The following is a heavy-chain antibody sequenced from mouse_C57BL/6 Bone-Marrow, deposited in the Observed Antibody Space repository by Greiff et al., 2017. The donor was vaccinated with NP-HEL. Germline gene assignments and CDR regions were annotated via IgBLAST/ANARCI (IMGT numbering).Heavy chain of an antibody. CDR3: ARLGGYGSSFAY. CDR2: IYPGSGNT. D-gene: IGHD1-1*01. CDR1: GYTFTDYY. V-gene: IGHV1-76*01. J-gene: IGHJ3*01. Sequence: LVESGAELVRPGASVKLSCKASGYTFTDYYINWVKQRPGQGLEWIARIYPGSGNTYYNEKFKGKATLTAEKSSSTAYMQLSSLTSEDSAVYFCARLGGYGSSFAYWGQGTLVTVSA.